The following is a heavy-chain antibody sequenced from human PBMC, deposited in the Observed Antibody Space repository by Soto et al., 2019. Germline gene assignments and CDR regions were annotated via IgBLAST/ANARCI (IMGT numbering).Heavy chain of an antibody. CDR2: IYYSGST. V-gene: IGHV4-59*01. CDR3: ARDYGAYVDAFDI. Sequence: QVQLQESGPGLVKPSETLSLTCTVSGGSISSYYWSWIRQPPGKGLEWIGYIYYSGSTNYNPYLKSRVTISVDTSKNQFSLKLSSVTAADTAVYYCARDYGAYVDAFDICGQGTMVTVSS. CDR1: GGSISSYY. J-gene: IGHJ3*02. D-gene: IGHD4-17*01.